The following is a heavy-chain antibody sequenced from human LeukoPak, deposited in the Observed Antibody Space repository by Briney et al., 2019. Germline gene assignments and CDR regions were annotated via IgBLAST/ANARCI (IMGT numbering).Heavy chain of an antibody. CDR3: AKDQSSSWPDFDY. CDR2: IRYDGSNK. CDR1: GFTFSSYG. J-gene: IGHJ4*02. D-gene: IGHD6-13*01. V-gene: IGHV3-30*02. Sequence: GGSLRLSCAASGFTFSSYGMHWVRQAPGKGLEWVAFIRYDGSNKYYADSVKGRFIISRDNSKNTLYLQMNSLRAEDTAVYYCAKDQSSSWPDFDYWGQGTLVTVSS.